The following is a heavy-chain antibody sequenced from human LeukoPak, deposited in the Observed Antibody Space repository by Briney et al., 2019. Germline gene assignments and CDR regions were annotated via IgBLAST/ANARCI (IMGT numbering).Heavy chain of an antibody. D-gene: IGHD6-19*01. CDR1: GYTFTGYY. V-gene: IGHV1-2*02. CDR2: INPNSGGT. Sequence: GASVKVSCKASGYTFTGYYMHWVRQAPGQGLEWMGWINPNSGGTNYAQKFQGRVTMTRDTSISTAYMELSRLRSDDTAVYYCARDRPGIAVADVFVYWGQGTLVTVSS. J-gene: IGHJ4*02. CDR3: ARDRPGIAVADVFVY.